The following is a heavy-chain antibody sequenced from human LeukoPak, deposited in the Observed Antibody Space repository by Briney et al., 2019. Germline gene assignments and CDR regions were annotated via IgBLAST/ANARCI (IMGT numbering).Heavy chain of an antibody. D-gene: IGHD5-18*01. J-gene: IGHJ2*01. V-gene: IGHV3-74*01. Sequence: GGSLRLSCAASGYTFSGYGMHWVRQAPGKGLVWVSRINSDGSITSYADSVKGRFTISGDNAKNTLYLQMNSLRAEDTAVYYCVRGRGYSYGDNWYFDLWGRGTLVTVSS. CDR2: INSDGSIT. CDR1: GYTFSGYG. CDR3: VRGRGYSYGDNWYFDL.